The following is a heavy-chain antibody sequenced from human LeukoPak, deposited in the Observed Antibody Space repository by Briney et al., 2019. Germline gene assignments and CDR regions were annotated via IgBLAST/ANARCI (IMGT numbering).Heavy chain of an antibody. CDR1: GYTLTELS. CDR2: FDPEDGET. CDR3: ATDYYGSGTNWFDP. Sequence: ASVKVSCKVSGYTLTELSMHWVRQAPGKGLEWMGGFDPEDGETIYAQKFQGRVTMTEDTSIDTAYMELSSLRSEDTAVYYCATDYYGSGTNWFDPWGQGTLVTVSS. D-gene: IGHD3-10*01. V-gene: IGHV1-24*01. J-gene: IGHJ5*02.